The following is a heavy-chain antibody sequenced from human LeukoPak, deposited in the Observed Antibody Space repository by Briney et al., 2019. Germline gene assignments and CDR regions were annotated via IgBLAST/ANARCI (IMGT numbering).Heavy chain of an antibody. D-gene: IGHD6-13*01. CDR1: GYPISSGYY. CDR3: ARESSDSSSWYWGNYYYYMDV. CDR2: IYHSGSP. J-gene: IGHJ6*03. Sequence: SDTLSLTCTVSGYPISSGYYWGWIRQPPGTGLEWIGRIYHSGSPYYNPYLKSLLTISVVTYKNQFSLKLSSVTVADTAVYYCARESSDSSSWYWGNYYYYMDVWGKGTTVTVSS. V-gene: IGHV4-38-2*02.